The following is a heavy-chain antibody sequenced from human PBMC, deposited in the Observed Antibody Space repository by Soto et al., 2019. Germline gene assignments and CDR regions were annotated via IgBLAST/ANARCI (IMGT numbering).Heavy chain of an antibody. Sequence: EVQLLESGGGLVQPGGSLRLSCAASGFTFSSYAMSWVRQAPGKGLEWVSAISGSGGSTYYADSVKGRFTISRDNSKNTLYLQMNSLTAEDTAVYYCAAKVGGGSGYSFGAFDIWGQGTMVTVSS. CDR2: ISGSGGST. J-gene: IGHJ3*02. V-gene: IGHV3-23*01. CDR3: AAKVGGGSGYSFGAFDI. D-gene: IGHD3-22*01. CDR1: GFTFSSYA.